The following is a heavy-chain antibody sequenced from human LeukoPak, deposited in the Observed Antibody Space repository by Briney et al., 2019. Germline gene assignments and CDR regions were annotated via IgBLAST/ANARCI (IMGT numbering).Heavy chain of an antibody. V-gene: IGHV3-30*19. CDR2: ISYDGSNK. CDR1: GFTFSSYG. CDR3: ARDPGRGGSYPYYYYYYMDV. D-gene: IGHD1-26*01. Sequence: GRSLRLSCAASGFTFSSYGMHWVRQAPGKGLEWVAVISYDGSNKYYADSVKGRFTISRDNSKNTLYLQMNSLRAEDTAVYYCARDPGRGGSYPYYYYYYMDVWGKGTTVTVSS. J-gene: IGHJ6*03.